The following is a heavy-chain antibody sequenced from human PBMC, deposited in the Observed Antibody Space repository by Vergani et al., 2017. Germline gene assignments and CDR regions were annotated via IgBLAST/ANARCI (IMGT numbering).Heavy chain of an antibody. V-gene: IGHV3-33*05. J-gene: IGHJ6*03. CDR2: ISYDGSKT. Sequence: QVQLVESGGGVVQPGTSLRLSCEASGFKFSQFGMHWVRQGPGKGLEWVAFISYDGSKTQYADSEKGRVTISRDNSKNTVGLEMSSLRVDDTATYYCARDVWDCSVISXFLRAGEFYYMDVWGQGTTVTVSS. D-gene: IGHD3-16*01. CDR3: ARDVWDCSVISXFLRAGEFYYMDV. CDR1: GFKFSQFG.